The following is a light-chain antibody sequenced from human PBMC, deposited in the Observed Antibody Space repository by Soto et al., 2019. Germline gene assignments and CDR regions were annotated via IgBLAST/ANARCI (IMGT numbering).Light chain of an antibody. J-gene: IGKJ5*01. CDR1: QSVSGTY. Sequence: VLTQSPGTLSLSPGERATLSCRASQSVSGTYLAWYQQKPGQAPRLLIYDVSSRATGIPDRFSGSGSGADFTLTISRLEPEDFAVYYCQQYGTSPLTFGQGTRLEIK. V-gene: IGKV3-20*01. CDR2: DVS. CDR3: QQYGTSPLT.